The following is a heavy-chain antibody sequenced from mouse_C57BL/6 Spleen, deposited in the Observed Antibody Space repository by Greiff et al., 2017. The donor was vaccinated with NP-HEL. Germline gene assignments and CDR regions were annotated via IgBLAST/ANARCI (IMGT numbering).Heavy chain of an antibody. CDR2: IFPGSGST. D-gene: IGHD1-1*01. CDR1: GYTFTDYY. CDR3: ARGGTTVVATEYFDY. V-gene: IGHV1-75*01. J-gene: IGHJ2*01. Sequence: VQLQESGPELVKPGASVKISCKASGYTFTDYYINWVKQRPGQGLEWIGWIFPGSGSTYYNEKFKGKATLTVDKSSSTAYMLLSSLTSEDSAVYFCARGGTTVVATEYFDYWGQGTTLTVSS.